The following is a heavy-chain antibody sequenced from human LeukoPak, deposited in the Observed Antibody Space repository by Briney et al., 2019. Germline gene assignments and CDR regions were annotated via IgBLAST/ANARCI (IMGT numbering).Heavy chain of an antibody. CDR1: GFTFSTYA. D-gene: IGHD6-19*01. CDR3: AVVAGRFPPDY. J-gene: IGHJ4*02. V-gene: IGHV3-30-3*01. Sequence: GKSLRLSCAASGFTFSTYAMRWVRQAPGKGLEWVAFTSFDESNKFYADSVEGRFTISRDNSKNTLFLQMHNLRVDDTAMYYCAVVAGRFPPDYWGQGTLVTVSS. CDR2: TSFDESNK.